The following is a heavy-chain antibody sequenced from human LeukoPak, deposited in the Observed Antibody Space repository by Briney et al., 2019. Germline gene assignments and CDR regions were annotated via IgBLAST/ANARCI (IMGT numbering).Heavy chain of an antibody. V-gene: IGHV3-23*01. J-gene: IGHJ4*02. CDR2: ISGSGGST. D-gene: IGHD3-3*01. Sequence: PGGSLRLSCAASGFTFSSYAMSWVRQAPGKGLEWVSAISGSGGSTYYADSVKGRFTISRDNSKNTLYLQMNSLRAEDTAVYYCAKDRDDFWSGYHPTDYWGQGTLVTVSS. CDR3: AKDRDDFWSGYHPTDY. CDR1: GFTFSSYA.